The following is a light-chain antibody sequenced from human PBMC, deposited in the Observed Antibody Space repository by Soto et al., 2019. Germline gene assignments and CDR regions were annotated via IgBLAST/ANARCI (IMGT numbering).Light chain of an antibody. CDR3: KQYNSYSRT. CDR2: DAS. J-gene: IGKJ1*01. Sequence: DIQMTQSPSTLSASVGDRVTITCRASQSISSCLAWSQQKPGKAPKLLIHDASSLESGVPSRFSGSGSGTEFTLTISSLQPDDVATYYCKQYNSYSRTFGQGTKVEIK. CDR1: QSISSC. V-gene: IGKV1-5*01.